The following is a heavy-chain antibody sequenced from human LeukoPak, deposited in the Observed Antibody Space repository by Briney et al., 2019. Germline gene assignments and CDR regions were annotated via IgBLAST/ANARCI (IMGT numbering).Heavy chain of an antibody. CDR2: INPNSGGT. D-gene: IGHD4-17*01. J-gene: IGHJ6*03. Sequence: ASVKVSCKASGYTFTSYDINWVRQAPGQGLEWMGWINPNSGGTNYAQKFQGRVTMTRDTSISTAYMELSRLRSDDTAVYYCARPASGDYTYYYYMDVWGKGTTVTVSS. CDR1: GYTFTSYD. CDR3: ARPASGDYTYYYYMDV. V-gene: IGHV1-2*02.